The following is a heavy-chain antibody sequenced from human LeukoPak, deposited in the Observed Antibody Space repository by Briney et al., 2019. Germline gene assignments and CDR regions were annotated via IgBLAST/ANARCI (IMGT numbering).Heavy chain of an antibody. V-gene: IGHV4-38-2*01. D-gene: IGHD6-19*01. CDR2: ISHSGST. CDR3: ARRHFLWVAVACEFDY. J-gene: IGHJ4*02. CDR1: GYSISSGYY. Sequence: SDTLSLTCAVSGYSISSGYYRRWIRQPPGKGLAWTGSISHSGSTDYDPYLQHRVTISVDKIKNQFSLKLSAVTVADTAGYYCARRHFLWVAVACEFDYWGQGTLVTVSS.